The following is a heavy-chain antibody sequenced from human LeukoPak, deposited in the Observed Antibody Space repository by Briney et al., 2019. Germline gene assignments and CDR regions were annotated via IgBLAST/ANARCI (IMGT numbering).Heavy chain of an antibody. J-gene: IGHJ6*03. CDR2: ISGSGGST. CDR3: AKVPLAARPDYYYYYMDV. CDR1: GFTFSSYA. V-gene: IGHV3-23*01. Sequence: GGSLILSCAASGFTFSSYAMSWVRQAPGKGLEWVSAISGSGGSTYYADSVKGRFTISRDNPKNTLYLQMNSLRAEDAAVYYCAKVPLAARPDYYYYYMDVWGKGTTVTVSS. D-gene: IGHD6-6*01.